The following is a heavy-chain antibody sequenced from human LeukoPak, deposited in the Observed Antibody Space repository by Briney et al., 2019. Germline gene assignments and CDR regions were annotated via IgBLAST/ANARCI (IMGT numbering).Heavy chain of an antibody. D-gene: IGHD3-16*01. CDR1: GGTFGSYA. Sequence: SVKVSCKASGGTFGSYAISWVRQAPGQGLEWMGRIIPIFGIANYAQKFQGRVTITADKSTSTAYMELSSLRSEDTAVYYCARSSGGNWYFDLWGRGTLVTVSS. V-gene: IGHV1-69*04. CDR2: IIPIFGIA. CDR3: ARSSGGNWYFDL. J-gene: IGHJ2*01.